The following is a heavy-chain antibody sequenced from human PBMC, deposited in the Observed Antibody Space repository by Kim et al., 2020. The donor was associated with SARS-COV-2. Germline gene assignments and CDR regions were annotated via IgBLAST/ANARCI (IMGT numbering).Heavy chain of an antibody. CDR1: GGFIDTYY. CDR2: IYHTGHT. D-gene: IGHD2-15*01. Sequence: SETLSLTCSVSGGFIDTYYWNWIRQSPGRGLEWIGHIYHTGHTSYNPALKSRLSFSLDTSKKQFSLRLNSVTAADTGVYYCASAFGADSVAYWGQGALVTVSS. V-gene: IGHV4-59*12. CDR3: ASAFGADSVAY. J-gene: IGHJ4*02.